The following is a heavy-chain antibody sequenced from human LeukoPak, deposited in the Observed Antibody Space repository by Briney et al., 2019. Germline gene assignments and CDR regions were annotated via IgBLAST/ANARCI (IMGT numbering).Heavy chain of an antibody. Sequence: PGGSLRLSCAASGFTFSSYSMNWVRQAPGKGLEWVSSISSSSSYIYYADSVKGRFTISRDNAKNSLYLQMNSLRAEDTAVYYCARDVKGYCSGGSCYSGDYGMDVWGQGTTVTVSS. J-gene: IGHJ6*02. V-gene: IGHV3-21*01. CDR3: ARDVKGYCSGGSCYSGDYGMDV. CDR1: GFTFSSYS. D-gene: IGHD2-15*01. CDR2: ISSSSSYI.